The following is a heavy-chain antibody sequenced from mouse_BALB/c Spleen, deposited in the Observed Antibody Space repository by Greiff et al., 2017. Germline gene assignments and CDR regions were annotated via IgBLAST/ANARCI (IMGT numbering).Heavy chain of an antibody. Sequence: DVMLVESGGDLVKPGGSLKLSCAASGFTFSSYGMSWVRQTPDKRLEWVATISSGGSYTYYPDSVKGRFTISRDNAKNTLYLQMSSLKSEDTAMYYCARQTYYYGSSPYWYFDVWGAGTTVTVSS. D-gene: IGHD1-1*01. J-gene: IGHJ1*01. V-gene: IGHV5-6*02. CDR1: GFTFSSYG. CDR2: ISSGGSYT. CDR3: ARQTYYYGSSPYWYFDV.